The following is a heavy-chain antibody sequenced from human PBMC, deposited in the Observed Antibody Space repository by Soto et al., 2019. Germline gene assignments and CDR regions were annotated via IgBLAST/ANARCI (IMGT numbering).Heavy chain of an antibody. CDR2: ISSSGSTI. CDR3: ARDRLESRGDYYYYGMDV. J-gene: IGHJ6*02. D-gene: IGHD1-1*01. CDR1: GFTFSDYY. V-gene: IGHV3-11*01. Sequence: GGSLRLSCAASGFTFSDYYMSWIRQAPGKGLEWVSYISSSGSTIYYADSVKGRFTISRDNAKNSLYLQMNSLRAEDTAVYYCARDRLESRGDYYYYGMDVWGQGTTVTVSS.